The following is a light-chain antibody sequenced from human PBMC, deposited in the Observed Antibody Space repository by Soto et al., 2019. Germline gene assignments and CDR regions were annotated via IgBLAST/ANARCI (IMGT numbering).Light chain of an antibody. CDR3: HHYNSNSGE. CDR1: QSISSW. CDR2: KAS. V-gene: IGKV1-5*03. J-gene: IGKJ1*01. Sequence: DIQMTQSPATLSGSVGDRVTITCRASQSISSWLAWYQQKPGKAPKLLIYKASTLKSGVPSRCSGSGSGTEFTLTIISRLDDDFAAEYYHHYNSNSGEFGQGTKVDIK.